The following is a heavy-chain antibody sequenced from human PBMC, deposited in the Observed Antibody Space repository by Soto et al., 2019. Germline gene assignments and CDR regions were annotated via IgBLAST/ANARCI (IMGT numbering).Heavy chain of an antibody. D-gene: IGHD3-10*01. V-gene: IGHV3-23*01. CDR1: GFTFSGYS. J-gene: IGHJ4*02. CDR2: FRTGGDDGTT. Sequence: PGGSLRPSCAASGFTFSGYSMSWFRQPPGKGLEWVSGFRTGGDDGTTYYADSVKGRFTISRDNSKNTLFLQMNSLRAEDTAIYYCAKKVNSGPGSQYFDYWGQGTLVTVSS. CDR3: AKKVNSGPGSQYFDY.